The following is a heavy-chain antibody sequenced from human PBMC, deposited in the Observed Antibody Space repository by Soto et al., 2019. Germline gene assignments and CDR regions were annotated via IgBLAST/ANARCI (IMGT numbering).Heavy chain of an antibody. D-gene: IGHD1-26*01. CDR2: IIPIFGTA. CDR3: ARVFQSGSRPGHWYYYYGMDV. Sequence: SVKVSCKASGGTFSSYAISWVRQAPGQGLEWMGGIIPIFGTANYAQKFQGRVTITADESTSTAYMELSSLRSEDTAVYYCARVFQSGSRPGHWYYYYGMDVWGQGTTVTVSS. J-gene: IGHJ6*02. V-gene: IGHV1-69*13. CDR1: GGTFSSYA.